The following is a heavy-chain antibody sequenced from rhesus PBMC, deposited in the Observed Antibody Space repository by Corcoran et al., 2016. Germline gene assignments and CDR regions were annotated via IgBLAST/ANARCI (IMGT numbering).Heavy chain of an antibody. D-gene: IGHD4-23*01. CDR3: AKVYSHRNWCFDL. J-gene: IGHJ2*01. V-gene: IGHV5-2*01. Sequence: DVQLVQSGADVKRRGESLKISCKTSGYSFTSYWQRCGRQTSGKGLEWMGAIDPSESDARYSPSYQGQVTIAADKSISTTYLQWSSLKASDSATYYCAKVYSHRNWCFDLWGPGTPITISS. CDR2: IDPSESDA. CDR1: GYSFTSYW.